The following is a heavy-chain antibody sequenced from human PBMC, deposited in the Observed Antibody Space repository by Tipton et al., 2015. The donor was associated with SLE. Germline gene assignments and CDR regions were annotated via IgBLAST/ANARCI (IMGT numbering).Heavy chain of an antibody. V-gene: IGHV4-34*01. CDR1: GGSFSGFY. D-gene: IGHD1-26*01. Sequence: GLVKPSETLSLTCAVSGGSFSGFYWSWIRQSPGKRLEWIGEVNDSGKSNYNPSLKSRLSVSADASHRQFSLNLTSVTAADTAVYYCARHRLQTFKVGAAIISYYNGMDVWGQGTAVTVSS. CDR3: ARHRLQTFKVGAAIISYYNGMDV. CDR2: VNDSGKS. J-gene: IGHJ6*02.